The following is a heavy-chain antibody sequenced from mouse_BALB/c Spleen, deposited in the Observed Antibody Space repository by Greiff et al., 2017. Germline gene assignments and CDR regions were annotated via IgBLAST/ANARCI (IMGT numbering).Heavy chain of an antibody. CDR1: GFNIKDYY. CDR3: TAYYGSSAWFAD. V-gene: IGHV14-4*02. D-gene: IGHD1-1*01. CDR2: IDPAHGDT. Sequence: VQLKESGAELVRSGASVKLSCTASGFNIKDYYMHWVKQRPEQGLEWIGWIDPAHGDTEYAPKFQGKATMTADTSSNTAYLQLSSLTSEDTAVYYCTAYYGSSAWFADWGQGTLVTVSA. J-gene: IGHJ3*01.